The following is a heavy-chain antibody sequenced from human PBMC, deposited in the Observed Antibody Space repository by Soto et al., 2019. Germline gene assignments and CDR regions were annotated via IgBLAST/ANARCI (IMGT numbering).Heavy chain of an antibody. V-gene: IGHV4-30-2*01. Sequence: SETLSLTCAVSGGSISSGGYSWSWIRQPPGKGLEWIGYIYHSGSTYYNPSLKSRVTISVDRSKNQFSLKLSSVTAADTAVYYCARALITMIDTWFDPWGQGTLVTVSS. CDR3: ARALITMIDTWFDP. CDR2: IYHSGST. D-gene: IGHD3-22*01. J-gene: IGHJ5*02. CDR1: GGSISSGGYS.